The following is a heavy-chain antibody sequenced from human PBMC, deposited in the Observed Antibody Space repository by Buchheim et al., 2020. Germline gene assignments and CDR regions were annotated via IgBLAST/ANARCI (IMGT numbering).Heavy chain of an antibody. CDR2: IWYDGSNK. V-gene: IGHV3-33*01. J-gene: IGHJ6*02. CDR3: ARDLHELTFYYYYGMDV. CDR1: GFTFSSYG. D-gene: IGHD1-14*01. Sequence: QVKLVESGGGVVQPGRSLRLSCAASGFTFSSYGMHWVRQAPGKGLEWVAVIWYDGSNKYYADSVKGRFTISRDNSKKTLYLQMNSLRSEDTAVDYCARDLHELTFYYYYGMDVWGQGTT.